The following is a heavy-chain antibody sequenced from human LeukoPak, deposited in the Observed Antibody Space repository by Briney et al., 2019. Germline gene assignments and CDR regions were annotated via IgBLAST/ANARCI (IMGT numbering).Heavy chain of an antibody. CDR3: ARGRDSSGWYAIKYYYYYYMDV. CDR1: GYTFTSYG. CDR2: ISAYNGNT. D-gene: IGHD6-19*01. V-gene: IGHV1-18*01. J-gene: IGHJ6*03. Sequence: GASVKVSCKASGYTFTSYGISWVRQAPGQGLEWMGWISAYNGNTNYAQKLQGRVTTTTDTSTSTAYMELRSLRSDDTAVYYCARGRDSSGWYAIKYYYYYYMDVWGKGTTVTVSS.